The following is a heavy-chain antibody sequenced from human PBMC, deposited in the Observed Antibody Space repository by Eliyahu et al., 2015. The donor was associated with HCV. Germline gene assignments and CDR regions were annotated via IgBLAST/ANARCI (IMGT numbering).Heavy chain of an antibody. D-gene: IGHD5-12*01. CDR2: ISSNGGST. V-gene: IGHV3-64D*06. CDR1: GFTFSSYA. CDR3: VKTRYSGYDPFDY. J-gene: IGHJ4*02. Sequence: EVQLVESGGGLVQPGGSLRLSCSASGFTFSSYAMHWVRQAPGKGLEYVSAISSNGGSTYYADSVKGRFTISRDNSKNTLYLQMSSLRAEDTAVYYCVKTRYSGYDPFDYWGQGTLVTVSS.